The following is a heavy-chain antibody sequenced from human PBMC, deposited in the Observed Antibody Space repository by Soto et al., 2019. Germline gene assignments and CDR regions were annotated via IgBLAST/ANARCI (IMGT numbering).Heavy chain of an antibody. D-gene: IGHD6-13*01. J-gene: IGHJ6*02. V-gene: IGHV1-69*13. CDR2: IIPIFGTA. CDR1: GGTFSSYS. CDR3: AVGRGIAAAGPRFYGMDV. Sequence: GASVNVSCKSSGGTFSSYSISWGRQAPGQGLEWMGGIIPIFGTANYAQKFQGRVTITADESTSTAYMELSSLRSEDTAVYYCAVGRGIAAAGPRFYGMDVWGQGTTVTVSS.